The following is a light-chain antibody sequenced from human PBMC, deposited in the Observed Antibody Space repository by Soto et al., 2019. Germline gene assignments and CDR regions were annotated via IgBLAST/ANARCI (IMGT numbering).Light chain of an antibody. CDR1: QGVSSY. Sequence: EIVLTQSPATLSLSPGERATLSFRASQGVSSYLAWYQQKPGQAPRLLIYDASNRATGIPARFSGSGPGTDFTLTISRMEPEDFAVYCCQQYNNWPPITFGQGTRLEIK. J-gene: IGKJ5*01. V-gene: IGKV3D-11*01. CDR3: QQYNNWPPIT. CDR2: DAS.